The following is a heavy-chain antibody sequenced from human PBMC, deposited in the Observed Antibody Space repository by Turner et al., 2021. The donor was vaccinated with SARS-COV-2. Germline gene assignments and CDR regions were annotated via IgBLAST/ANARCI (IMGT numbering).Heavy chain of an antibody. CDR1: GGSISSGNYY. V-gene: IGHV4-31*03. J-gene: IGHJ5*02. Sequence: QVQLQESGPGLVKPSQTLSLTCTVSGGSISSGNYYWSWIRQHPGKGLEWIGYIDYSGSTYYNQSLKSRVTISVDTSKNQFSLKLSSVTAADTAVYYCAREVCGLLRYYNWFDPWGQGTLVTVSS. D-gene: IGHD3-22*01. CDR2: IDYSGST. CDR3: AREVCGLLRYYNWFDP.